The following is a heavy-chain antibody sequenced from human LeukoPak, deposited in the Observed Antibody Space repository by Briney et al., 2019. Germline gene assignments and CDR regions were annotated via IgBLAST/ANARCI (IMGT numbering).Heavy chain of an antibody. J-gene: IGHJ4*02. CDR1: GFTFSSYA. D-gene: IGHD2-2*02. CDR2: ISYDGSNK. V-gene: IGHV3-30-3*01. CDR3: ARDRTRWDIVVVPAAIFDY. Sequence: GRSLRLSCAASGFTFSSYAMHWVRQAPGKGLEWVAVISYDGSNKYYADSVKGRFTISRDNSKNTLYLQMNCLRAEDTAVYYCARDRTRWDIVVVPAAIFDYWGQGTLVTVSS.